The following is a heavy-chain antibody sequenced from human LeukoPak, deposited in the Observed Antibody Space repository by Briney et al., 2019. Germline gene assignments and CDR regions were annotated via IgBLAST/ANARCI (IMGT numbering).Heavy chain of an antibody. CDR1: GYTFTGYY. Sequence: ASVKVSCKASGYTFTGYYMHWVRQAPGQGLEWMGWINPNSGGTNYAQKFQGRVIMTRDTSISTAYMELSRLRSDDTAVYYCARVLQQLVRPSYFDYWGQGTLVTVSS. CDR2: INPNSGGT. V-gene: IGHV1-2*02. J-gene: IGHJ4*02. CDR3: ARVLQQLVRPSYFDY. D-gene: IGHD6-13*01.